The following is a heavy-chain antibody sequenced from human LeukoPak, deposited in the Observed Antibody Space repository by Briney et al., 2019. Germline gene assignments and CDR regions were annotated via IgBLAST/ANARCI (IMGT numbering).Heavy chain of an antibody. J-gene: IGHJ5*02. V-gene: IGHV1-18*01. D-gene: IGHD3-22*01. CDR2: ISAYNGNT. CDR1: GYTFTSYG. Sequence: SAVKVSCKGSGYTFTSYGISWVRQPPGQGLEWMGWISAYNGNTNYAQKLKGRGTMTTDTSTSTPYMELRSLRSDDTAVYYCATLLRYDSSGLPFGPWGQGTLVTASS. CDR3: ATLLRYDSSGLPFGP.